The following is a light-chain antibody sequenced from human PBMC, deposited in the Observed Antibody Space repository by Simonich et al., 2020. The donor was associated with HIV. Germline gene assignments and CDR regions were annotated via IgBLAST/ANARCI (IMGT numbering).Light chain of an antibody. V-gene: IGLV2-14*03. CDR2: DVS. CDR3: GSYRSSGTLV. J-gene: IGLJ3*02. Sequence: QSALTQPASVSGSPGQSITISCTGTSSDVGGYNSVSWYQQHPGKAPKLLIYDVSDRPSGVSNRFSGSKSGNTASLTISGLQAEDEADYYCGSYRSSGTLVFGGRTKLTVL. CDR1: SSDVGGYNS.